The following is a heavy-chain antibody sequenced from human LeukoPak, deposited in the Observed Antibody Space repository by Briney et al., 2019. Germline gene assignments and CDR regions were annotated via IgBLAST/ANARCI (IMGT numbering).Heavy chain of an antibody. J-gene: IGHJ6*04. CDR1: GFTFSNAR. V-gene: IGHV3-15*01. D-gene: IGHD3-10*01. CDR3: TTGIPRSPLYYFYGMEV. Sequence: PGPSLTLSCAGSGFTFSNARLSWVRQTPGKGLEWVCRIQSRADGGTTDYAAPVRGRFTISRADSRYTLFLQMHRLKTEDAAVYYCTTGIPRSPLYYFYGMEVWGEGTTVTVSS. CDR2: IQSRADGGTT.